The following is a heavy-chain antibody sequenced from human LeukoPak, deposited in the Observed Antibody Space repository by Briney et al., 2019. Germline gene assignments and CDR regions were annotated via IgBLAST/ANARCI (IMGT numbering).Heavy chain of an antibody. J-gene: IGHJ4*02. Sequence: SETLSLTCTLSVDSTSSHYWSWIQHPPGKGLECIGYLYNSGSTHYNPSLKSRVTISVDTFKTQFSLKLTSVTAADTAVYYCARTHWARNLPYYFDYWGQGNLVTVSS. D-gene: IGHD7-27*01. V-gene: IGHV4-59*11. CDR1: VDSTSSHY. CDR3: ARTHWARNLPYYFDY. CDR2: LYNSGST.